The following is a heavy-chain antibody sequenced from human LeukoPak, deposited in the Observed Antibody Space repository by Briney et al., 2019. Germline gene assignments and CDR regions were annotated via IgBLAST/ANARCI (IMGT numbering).Heavy chain of an antibody. Sequence: ASVKVSCKASGGTFSSYAISWVRQAPGQGLEWMGGIIPIFGTANYAQKFQGRVTITADESTSTAYMELSSLRSEDTAVYYCARDPNYYGSGSHSYFDYWGQGTLVTVSS. V-gene: IGHV1-69*01. J-gene: IGHJ4*02. D-gene: IGHD3-10*01. CDR3: ARDPNYYGSGSHSYFDY. CDR1: GGTFSSYA. CDR2: IIPIFGTA.